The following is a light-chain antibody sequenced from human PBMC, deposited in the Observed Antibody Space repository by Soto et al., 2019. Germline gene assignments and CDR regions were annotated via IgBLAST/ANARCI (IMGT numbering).Light chain of an antibody. CDR3: QQFHNHPRT. CDR1: QDISNH. V-gene: IGKV1-33*01. CDR2: DAS. Sequence: DLQMTPSPSSLSASVGDRVTITCQASQDISNHLNWYQQKPGKAPKLLIYDASNLETGVPSRFSGSRSGTHFTFPVSSLQPEDFAAYYCQQFHNHPRTFGQGTKLEIK. J-gene: IGKJ2*01.